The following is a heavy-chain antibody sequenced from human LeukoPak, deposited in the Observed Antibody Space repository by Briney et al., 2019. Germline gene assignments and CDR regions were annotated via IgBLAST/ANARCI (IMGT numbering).Heavy chain of an antibody. J-gene: IGHJ6*02. V-gene: IGHV4-59*08. Sequence: SETLSLTCTVSGGSISSYYWRWIRQPPGKGLECIGYIYNSGSTNYNPSLKSRVTISVDTSKNQFSLKVSSVTAADTAVYYCARRFDPWGAGMDVWGQGTTVTVSS. CDR3: ARRFDPWGAGMDV. CDR2: IYNSGST. CDR1: GGSISSYY. D-gene: IGHD7-27*01.